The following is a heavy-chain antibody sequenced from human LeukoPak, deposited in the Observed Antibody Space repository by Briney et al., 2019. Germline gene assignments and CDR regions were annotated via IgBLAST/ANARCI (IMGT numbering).Heavy chain of an antibody. J-gene: IGHJ3*02. CDR2: IYYSGST. Sequence: SETLSLTCTVSGGSISSHYWSWIRQPPGKGLEWIGYIYYSGSTNYNPSLKSRVTISVDTSKNQFSLKLSSVTAADTAVYYCAREWLLSHDAFDIWGQGTMVTVSS. CDR3: AREWLLSHDAFDI. V-gene: IGHV4-59*11. D-gene: IGHD3-3*01. CDR1: GGSISSHY.